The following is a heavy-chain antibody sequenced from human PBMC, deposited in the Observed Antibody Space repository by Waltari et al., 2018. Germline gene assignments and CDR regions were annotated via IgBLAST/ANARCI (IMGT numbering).Heavy chain of an antibody. CDR1: GGSISRHY. CDR2: IYYSGST. D-gene: IGHD6-19*01. CDR3: ARDLSRLEGAFDI. J-gene: IGHJ3*02. Sequence: QVQLQESGPGLVKPSETLSLTCTVPGGSISRHYWSWIRQPPGKGLEWIGYIYYSGSTNYNPSLKSRVTISVDTSKNQFSLKLSSVTAADTAVYYCARDLSRLEGAFDIWGQGTMVTVSS. V-gene: IGHV4-59*11.